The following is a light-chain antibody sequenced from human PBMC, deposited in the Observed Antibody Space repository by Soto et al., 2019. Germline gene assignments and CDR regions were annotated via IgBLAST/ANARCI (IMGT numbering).Light chain of an antibody. CDR3: QQYNSYPTWP. CDR1: QSISSW. Sequence: DIQMTQAPSTLSASVGDRVTITCRASQSISSWLDWYQQKPGKAPKLLIYQASNLESGVPSRFSGSGSGTEFTLTISSLQPDDFATYYCQQYNSYPTWPFGQGTKVEIK. V-gene: IGKV1-5*03. J-gene: IGKJ1*01. CDR2: QAS.